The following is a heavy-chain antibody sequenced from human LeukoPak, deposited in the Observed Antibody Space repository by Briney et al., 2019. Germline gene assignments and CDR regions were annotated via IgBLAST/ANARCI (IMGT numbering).Heavy chain of an antibody. CDR3: AIRASYSAFDI. CDR2: IYYSGST. J-gene: IGHJ3*02. D-gene: IGHD1-26*01. Sequence: PSETLSLTCAVYGGSFSSYYWGWIRQPPGKGLEWIGSIYYSGSTYYNPSLKSRVTISVDTSKNQFSLKLSSVTAADTAVYYCAIRASYSAFDIWGQGTMVTVSS. V-gene: IGHV4-39*01. CDR1: GGSFSSYY.